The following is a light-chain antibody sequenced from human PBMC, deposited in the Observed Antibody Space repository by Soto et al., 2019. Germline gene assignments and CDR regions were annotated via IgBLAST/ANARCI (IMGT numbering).Light chain of an antibody. CDR3: SSYTSSTTQV. CDR2: DVS. J-gene: IGLJ1*01. V-gene: IGLV2-14*01. Sequence: QSALTQPASVSGSPGQSITISCTGTSSDVGGYNYVSWYQQHPGKAPKLMIYDVSNRPSGVSNRFSGSKSGNTASLTISGLQAEDEGDYYCSSYTSSTTQVFGTGTKLTV. CDR1: SSDVGGYNY.